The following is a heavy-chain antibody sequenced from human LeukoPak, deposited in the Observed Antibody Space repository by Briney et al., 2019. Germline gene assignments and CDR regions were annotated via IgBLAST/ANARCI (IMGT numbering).Heavy chain of an antibody. V-gene: IGHV4-39*01. CDR1: GGSISSSAYY. J-gene: IGHJ4*02. Sequence: PSETLSLTCTVSGGSISSSAYYWGWIRQSPGKGLEWIGSIYNRGSTFYNPSLRSRVTIFVDTSKNQFSLKLSSVTAADTAVYYCARPRSLYGDYVDWGQGTLVTVSS. CDR2: IYNRGST. CDR3: ARPRSLYGDYVD. D-gene: IGHD4-17*01.